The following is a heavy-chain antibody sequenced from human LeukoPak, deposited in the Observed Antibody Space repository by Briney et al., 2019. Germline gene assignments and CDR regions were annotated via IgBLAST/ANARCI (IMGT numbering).Heavy chain of an antibody. CDR2: ISGSGGST. J-gene: IGHJ4*02. CDR1: GFTFSSYA. Sequence: GGSLRLSCAASGFTFSSYAMSWVRQAPGKGLEWVSAISGSGGSTYYADSVKGRFTISRDNAKNSLYLQMNSLRAEDTALYYCAKDTNGLLWFGETPGGFDYWGQGTLVTVSS. V-gene: IGHV3-23*01. CDR3: AKDTNGLLWFGETPGGFDY. D-gene: IGHD3-10*01.